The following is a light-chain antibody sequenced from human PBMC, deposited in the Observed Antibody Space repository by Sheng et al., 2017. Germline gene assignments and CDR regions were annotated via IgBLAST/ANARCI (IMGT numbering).Light chain of an antibody. CDR1: ASNIGAPYD. CDR2: GNN. Sequence: QSVLTQPPSVSGAPGQRVTISCTGRASNIGAPYDVHWYQQLPGTAPKLLIFGNNNRPSGVPDRFSGSKSGTSASLAITALQADDEADYYCQSYDNSLGDWVFGGRTKLTVL. J-gene: IGLJ3*02. CDR3: QSYDNSLGDWV. V-gene: IGLV1-40*01.